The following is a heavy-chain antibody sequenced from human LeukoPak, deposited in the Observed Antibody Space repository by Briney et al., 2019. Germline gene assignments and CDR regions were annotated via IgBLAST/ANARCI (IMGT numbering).Heavy chain of an antibody. Sequence: PGGSLRLSCAASGFTFSSYAMHWVRQAPGKGLEYVSAISSNGGSTYYANSVKGRFTISRDNSKNTLYLQMGSLRAEDMAVYYCARDNYDILTGYYDYWGQGTLVTVSS. CDR3: ARDNYDILTGYYDY. J-gene: IGHJ4*02. CDR2: ISSNGGST. CDR1: GFTFSSYA. V-gene: IGHV3-64*01. D-gene: IGHD3-9*01.